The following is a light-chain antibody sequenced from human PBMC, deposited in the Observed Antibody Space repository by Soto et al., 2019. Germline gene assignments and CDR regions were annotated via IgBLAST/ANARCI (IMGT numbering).Light chain of an antibody. CDR2: KAS. V-gene: IGKV1-5*03. Sequence: IQMTQSPSPMSGSVGDRVTITCRASQTISSWLAWYQQKPGKAPKLLIYKASTLKSGVPSRFSGSGSGTEFTLTISSLQPDDFATYYCQHYNSYSEAFGQGTKVAIK. CDR3: QHYNSYSEA. J-gene: IGKJ1*01. CDR1: QTISSW.